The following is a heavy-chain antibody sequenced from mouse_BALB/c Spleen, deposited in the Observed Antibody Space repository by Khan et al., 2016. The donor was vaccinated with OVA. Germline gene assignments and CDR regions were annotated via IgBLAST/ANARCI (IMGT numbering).Heavy chain of an antibody. CDR2: IYPGGGYT. D-gene: IGHD3-1*01. V-gene: IGHV1-63*02. CDR1: GYTFSNYW. Sequence: VKLQESGTELARPGPSVKMSCKAAGYTFSNYWIGWVKQRPGHGLEWIGDIYPGGGYTNYNENFKGKATLTADTSSSPAYMPISSLASEDSAIYYWARRGAARATWDYFDYWGQGTTLTVSS. J-gene: IGHJ2*01. CDR3: ARRGAARATWDYFDY.